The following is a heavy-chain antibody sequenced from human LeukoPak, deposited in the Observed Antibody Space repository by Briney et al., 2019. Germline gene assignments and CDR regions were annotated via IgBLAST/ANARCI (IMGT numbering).Heavy chain of an antibody. J-gene: IGHJ4*02. CDR1: GLTFSSYT. Sequence: GGSLRLSCATSGLTFSSYTMNWVRQAPGKGLEWATAISGSDGSTYYANSVKGRFTIYRDNSKDTLYLQMNSLRAEDTAVYYCARDGGQGYYYSLWGQGTLVTVSS. CDR3: ARDGGQGYYYSL. V-gene: IGHV3-23*01. CDR2: ISGSDGST. D-gene: IGHD3-10*01.